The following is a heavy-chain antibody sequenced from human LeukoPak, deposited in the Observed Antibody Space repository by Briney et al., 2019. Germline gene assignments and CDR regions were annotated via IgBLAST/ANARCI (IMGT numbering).Heavy chain of an antibody. V-gene: IGHV4-31*03. CDR1: GGFISSGGYY. J-gene: IGHJ5*02. Sequence: SETLSLTCTVSGGFISSGGYYWNWIRQHPGKGLEWIGYIYYSGSTYYNPSLKSRVTISVDTSKNQFSLKLSSVTAADTAVYYCARGSHYDFWSGSWDWFDPWGQGTLVTVSS. CDR2: IYYSGST. D-gene: IGHD3-3*01. CDR3: ARGSHYDFWSGSWDWFDP.